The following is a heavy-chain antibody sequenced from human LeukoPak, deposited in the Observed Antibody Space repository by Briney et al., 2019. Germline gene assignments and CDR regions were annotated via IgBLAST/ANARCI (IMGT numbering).Heavy chain of an antibody. Sequence: ASVKVSCKASGYSFSNFGISWVRQAPEPGLEWVAWIIDVTGITNYAQKFQGRVTVTTDTSPSTAYMELRGLRSDDTAVYYCARFGPPNCSGGSCLFDYWGEGTLVTVSS. D-gene: IGHD2-15*01. CDR3: ARFGPPNCSGGSCLFDY. V-gene: IGHV1-18*01. J-gene: IGHJ4*02. CDR1: GYSFSNFG. CDR2: IIDVTGIT.